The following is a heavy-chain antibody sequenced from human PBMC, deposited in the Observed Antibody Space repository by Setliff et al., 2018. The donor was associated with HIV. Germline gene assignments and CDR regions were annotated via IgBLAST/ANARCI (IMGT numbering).Heavy chain of an antibody. V-gene: IGHV1-58*02. Sequence: GASVKVSCKASGFSFTRSAMQWVRQARGQRLEWIGWIVVDSGNINYAQKFQERVTITRDMSTSTAYMELSSLRSEDTAVYYCAAPMYYFGIDAFDVWGQGTMVTVSS. CDR1: GFSFTRSA. CDR3: AAPMYYFGIDAFDV. J-gene: IGHJ3*01. D-gene: IGHD3-10*01. CDR2: IVVDSGNI.